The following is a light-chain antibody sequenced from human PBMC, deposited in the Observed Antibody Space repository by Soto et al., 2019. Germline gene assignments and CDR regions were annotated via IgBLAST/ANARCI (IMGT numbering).Light chain of an antibody. CDR1: SSNIGSNT. J-gene: IGLJ3*02. CDR2: NNN. V-gene: IGLV1-44*01. CDR3: AAWDDSLNGWV. Sequence: QSVPTQPPSASGTPGQRVTISCSGSSSNIGSNTVNWYQQLPGTAPTLLIFNNNQRPSGVPDRFSGSKSGTSASLAISGLQSDDEADYYCAAWDDSLNGWVFGGGTKVTVL.